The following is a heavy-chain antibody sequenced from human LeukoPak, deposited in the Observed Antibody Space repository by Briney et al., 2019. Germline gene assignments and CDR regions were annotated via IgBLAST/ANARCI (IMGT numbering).Heavy chain of an antibody. CDR1: GASVATYY. D-gene: IGHD3-16*01. CDR3: ARDLTHRYAGERAFDY. Sequence: PSETLSLTCTVSGASVATYYWAWIRQSPGKGLELIGRMSTRGPTNYNPSLESRVTISADTSRNQFSLNLYAVTAADTAMYYCARDLTHRYAGERAFDYWGQGALVTVSS. V-gene: IGHV4-4*07. J-gene: IGHJ4*02. CDR2: MSTRGPT.